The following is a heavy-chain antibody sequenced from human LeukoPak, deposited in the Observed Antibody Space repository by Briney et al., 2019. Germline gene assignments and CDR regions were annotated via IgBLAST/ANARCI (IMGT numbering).Heavy chain of an antibody. J-gene: IGHJ4*02. V-gene: IGHV4-31*03. Sequence: SQTLSLTCTVSGGSITSGGYYWTWIRQHPGEGLEWIGYTSYSGSTYYNPSLKSRVSISVDTSKNQFSLKLSSVTAADTAVYYCAKYYCGSSSCPGVDYWGQGTLVTVSS. D-gene: IGHD2-2*01. CDR3: AKYYCGSSSCPGVDY. CDR2: TSYSGST. CDR1: GGSITSGGYY.